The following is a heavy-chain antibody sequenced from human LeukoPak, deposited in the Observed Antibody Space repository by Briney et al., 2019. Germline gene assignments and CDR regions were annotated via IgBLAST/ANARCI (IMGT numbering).Heavy chain of an antibody. CDR1: GFTFDDYA. Sequence: GGSLRLSSAPSGFTFDDYAMHWVRHAPGKGLERVSGISWNSGSIGYADSVKGRFTISRDNAKNSLYLQMNSLRAEDTALYYCAKSHRINMGSGHDAFDIWGQGTMVTVSS. D-gene: IGHD3-10*01. V-gene: IGHV3-9*01. J-gene: IGHJ3*02. CDR3: AKSHRINMGSGHDAFDI. CDR2: ISWNSGSI.